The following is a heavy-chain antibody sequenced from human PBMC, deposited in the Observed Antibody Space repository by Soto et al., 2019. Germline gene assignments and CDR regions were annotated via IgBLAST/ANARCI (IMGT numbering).Heavy chain of an antibody. CDR2: ICTTRTLT. CDR3: AKGAVTPENGYYTLAV. V-gene: IGHV3-11*06. CDR1: ASTFSESL. J-gene: IGHJ4*01. D-gene: IGHD1-26*01. Sequence: PGGSQRPSGAAHASTFSESLTSWICQAPGKGLEWVSSICTTRTLTDYAASLKGRAPASRASSRNALSLQLDSLRAEDTAVYSSAKGAVTPENGYYTLAVWGQGTLVTVSS.